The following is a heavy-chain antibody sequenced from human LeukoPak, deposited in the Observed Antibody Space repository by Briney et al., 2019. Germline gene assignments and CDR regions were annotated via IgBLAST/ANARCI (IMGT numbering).Heavy chain of an antibody. CDR1: GFTVSSNY. D-gene: IGHD1-26*01. J-gene: IGHJ4*02. Sequence: GGSLRLSCAASGFTVSSNYMSWVRQAPGKGLEWVSVINSGGSTYYADSVKGRFTISRDNSKNTLYLQMNSLRAEDTAVYYCARRDVGATLQGYFDYWGQGTLVTVSS. V-gene: IGHV3-53*01. CDR2: INSGGST. CDR3: ARRDVGATLQGYFDY.